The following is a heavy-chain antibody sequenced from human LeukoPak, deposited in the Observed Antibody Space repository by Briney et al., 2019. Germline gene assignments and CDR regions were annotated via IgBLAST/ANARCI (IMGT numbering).Heavy chain of an antibody. V-gene: IGHV1-69*05. J-gene: IGHJ6*03. CDR3: ARDQSGSLGPLAAYMGA. CDR2: IIPVFRTA. CDR1: GGTLSNSA. D-gene: IGHD5-12*01. Sequence: RASVKVSCKASGGTLSNSAISWVRQAPGQGLEWMGKIIPVFRTANYAQKFQGRVTITTDESTTTVYMELSSLRFEDTAVYYCARDQSGSLGPLAAYMGAWCNGTTVTVSS.